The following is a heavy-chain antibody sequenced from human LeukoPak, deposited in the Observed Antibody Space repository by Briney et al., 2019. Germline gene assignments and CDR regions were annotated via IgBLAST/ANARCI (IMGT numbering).Heavy chain of an antibody. V-gene: IGHV3-33*01. CDR1: GFNFSSYG. CDR3: AREKLLWFGEVLPYGMDV. Sequence: PGGSLRLSCAASGFNFSSYGMHWVRQAPGKGLEWVALIWYDGSNKYYADSVKGRFTISRDNSKNTLYLQMNSLRAEDTAVYYCAREKLLWFGEVLPYGMDVWGQGTTVTVSS. J-gene: IGHJ6*02. CDR2: IWYDGSNK. D-gene: IGHD3-10*01.